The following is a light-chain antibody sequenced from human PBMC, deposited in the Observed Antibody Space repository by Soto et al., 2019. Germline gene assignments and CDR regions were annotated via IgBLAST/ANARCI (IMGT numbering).Light chain of an antibody. CDR3: QQYNSYS. CDR1: QSVSNW. J-gene: IGKJ1*01. CDR2: HVS. V-gene: IGKV1-5*01. Sequence: EIQMTQSPSTLPASLGERVTLSCRASQSVSNWLAWYQQKPGTAPKVLIYHVSNLQSGVPSRFSGSGSGTEFTLTISRLQPDDFATYYCQQYNSYSFGQGTKVDIK.